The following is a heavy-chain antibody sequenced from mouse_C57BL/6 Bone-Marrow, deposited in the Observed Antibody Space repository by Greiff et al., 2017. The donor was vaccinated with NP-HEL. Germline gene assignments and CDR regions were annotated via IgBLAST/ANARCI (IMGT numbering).Heavy chain of an antibody. CDR1: GFNINNTY. V-gene: IGHV14-3*01. J-gene: IGHJ1*03. Sequence: VQLQQSVAELVRPGASVKLSCTASGFNINNTYMHWVKQRPEQGLEWIGRIDPANGNPKYAPKFKGKATLTADTSSNTAYLQLSSLTSEDTAIYYCARLLRYQVLYRYFDVWGTGTTVTVSS. CDR3: ARLLRYQVLYRYFDV. D-gene: IGHD1-1*01. CDR2: IDPANGNP.